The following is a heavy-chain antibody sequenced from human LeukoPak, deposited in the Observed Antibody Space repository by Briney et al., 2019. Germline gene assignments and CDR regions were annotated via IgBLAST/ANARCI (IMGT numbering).Heavy chain of an antibody. CDR2: ISYDGSNK. Sequence: HSGGSRRLSCAASRFTFSSYAMQWVRQAPGKVLEWVAVISYDGSNKYYADSVKGRFSISRDKSKNTLYLQMNSLRGEDTAVYYCASPLYSASYWDAFDIWGQGTMVTVSS. J-gene: IGHJ3*02. D-gene: IGHD5-12*01. CDR1: RFTFSSYA. CDR3: ASPLYSASYWDAFDI. V-gene: IGHV3-30-3*01.